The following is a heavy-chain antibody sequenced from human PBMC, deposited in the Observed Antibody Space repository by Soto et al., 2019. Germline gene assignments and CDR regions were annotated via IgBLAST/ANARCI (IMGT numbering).Heavy chain of an antibody. CDR2: IIPIFGTA. D-gene: IGHD2-2*02. CDR1: GGTFSSYA. V-gene: IGHV1-69*13. CDR3: ARDHGYCSSTSCYRDYYYGMDV. J-gene: IGHJ6*02. Sequence: VKVSCKASGGTFSSYAISWVRQAPGQGLEWMGGIIPIFGTANYAQKFQGRVTITADESTSTAYMELSSLRSEDTAVYYCARDHGYCSSTSCYRDYYYGMDVWGQGTTVTVSS.